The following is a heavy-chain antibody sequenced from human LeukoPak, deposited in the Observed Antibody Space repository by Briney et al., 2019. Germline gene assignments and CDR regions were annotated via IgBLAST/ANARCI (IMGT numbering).Heavy chain of an antibody. Sequence: GGSLRLSCAASGFTFSDYGMKWVRQAPGKGLEWVSSISSSSSYIYYADSVKGRFTISRDNAKNSLYLQMNSLRAEDTAVYYCAFSSWYYFDYWGQGTLVTVSS. CDR2: ISSSSSYI. D-gene: IGHD6-13*01. CDR1: GFTFSDYG. V-gene: IGHV3-21*01. CDR3: AFSSWYYFDY. J-gene: IGHJ4*02.